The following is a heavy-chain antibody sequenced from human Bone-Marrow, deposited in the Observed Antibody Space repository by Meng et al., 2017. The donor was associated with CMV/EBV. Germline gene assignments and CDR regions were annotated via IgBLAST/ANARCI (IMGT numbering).Heavy chain of an antibody. CDR2: IKQDGSEK. J-gene: IGHJ4*02. D-gene: IGHD3-3*01. CDR1: GFTFSDYY. CDR3: ARDLHDFWSGYYRPGFDY. V-gene: IGHV3-7*01. Sequence: GESLKISCAASGFTFSDYYMSWVRQAPGKGLEWVANIKQDGSEKYYVDSVKGRFTISRDNAKNSLYLQMNSLRAEDTAVYYCARDLHDFWSGYYRPGFDYWGQGTLVTVSS.